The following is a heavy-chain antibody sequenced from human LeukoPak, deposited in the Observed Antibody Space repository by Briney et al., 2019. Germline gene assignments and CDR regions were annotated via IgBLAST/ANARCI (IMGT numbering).Heavy chain of an antibody. J-gene: IGHJ4*02. CDR2: IAPIGGTT. Sequence: ASVKVSCKASGYTFTSYYIHWVRQAPGQGPAWMGMIAPIGGTTTYAQNFQGRVSMTRDTSTSTVYMELSSLRSEDTAVYYCARDRSGYYFDYWGQGTLVTVSS. V-gene: IGHV1-46*01. D-gene: IGHD3-22*01. CDR1: GYTFTSYY. CDR3: ARDRSGYYFDY.